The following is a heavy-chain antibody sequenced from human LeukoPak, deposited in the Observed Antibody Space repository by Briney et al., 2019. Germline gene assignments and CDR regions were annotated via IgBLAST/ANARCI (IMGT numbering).Heavy chain of an antibody. V-gene: IGHV3-23*01. J-gene: IGHJ4*02. D-gene: IGHD3-10*01. CDR3: AKDRRAGSYDY. Sequence: GGTLRLSCVASGFTFSRHGMNWVRQAPGKGLEWVSGISPSGDIKYYVDSVKGRFTVSRDNSKNTLYLQINSLRDEDTAVYYCAKDRRAGSYDYWGQGTLVTVSS. CDR1: GFTFSRHG. CDR2: ISPSGDIK.